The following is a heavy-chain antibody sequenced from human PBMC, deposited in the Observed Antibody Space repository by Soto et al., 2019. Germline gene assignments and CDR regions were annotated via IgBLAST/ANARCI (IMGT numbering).Heavy chain of an antibody. CDR3: ARGSGYSYGYDYYGMDV. CDR2: INSDGSSR. V-gene: IGHV3-74*01. J-gene: IGHJ6*02. D-gene: IGHD5-18*01. CDR1: GFMFSSYW. Sequence: LRLSCAASGFMFSSYWMHWVRQAPGKGLVWVSRINSDGSSRTYADSVKGRFTISRDNAKLYLQMNSLRAEDTAVYYCARGSGYSYGYDYYGMDVWGQGTTVTVSS.